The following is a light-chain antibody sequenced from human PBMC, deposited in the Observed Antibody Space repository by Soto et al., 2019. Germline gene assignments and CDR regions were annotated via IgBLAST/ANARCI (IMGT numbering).Light chain of an antibody. Sequence: QSVLTQPPSVSGAPGQRVTISCTGSSSNIGADFDVHWYQHLPGTAPKLLISHNNNRPSGVPDRFSGSKSGTSASLAITGLQAEDEADYYCQSYDSSLSGVVFGGGTKLTVL. J-gene: IGLJ2*01. CDR2: HNN. CDR3: QSYDSSLSGVV. V-gene: IGLV1-40*01. CDR1: SSNIGADFD.